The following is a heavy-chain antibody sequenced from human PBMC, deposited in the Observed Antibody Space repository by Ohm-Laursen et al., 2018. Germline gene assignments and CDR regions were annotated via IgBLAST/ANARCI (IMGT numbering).Heavy chain of an antibody. V-gene: IGHV3-7*01. CDR2: IKQDGSEK. D-gene: IGHD1-26*01. Sequence: GSLRLSCTASGFSFSADWMYWVRQAPGKGLEWVANIKQDGSEKYYVDSVRGRFTISRDNAKNSLYLQMNSLRDDDTAVYYCAKDGMWELLYYFDYWGQGTLVTVSS. CDR1: GFSFSADW. J-gene: IGHJ4*02. CDR3: AKDGMWELLYYFDY.